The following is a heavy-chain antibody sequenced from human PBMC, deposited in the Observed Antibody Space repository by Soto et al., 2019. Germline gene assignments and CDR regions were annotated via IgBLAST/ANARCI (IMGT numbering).Heavy chain of an antibody. CDR2: IYYSGST. V-gene: IGHV4-39*01. Sequence: SETLSLTCTVSGGSISSSSYYWGWIRPPPGKGLEWIGSIYYSGSTYYNPSLKSRVTISVDTSKNQFSLKLSSVTAADTAVYYCASHFWSGYYSPYFDYWGQGTLVTVSS. CDR3: ASHFWSGYYSPYFDY. J-gene: IGHJ4*02. CDR1: GGSISSSSYY. D-gene: IGHD3-3*01.